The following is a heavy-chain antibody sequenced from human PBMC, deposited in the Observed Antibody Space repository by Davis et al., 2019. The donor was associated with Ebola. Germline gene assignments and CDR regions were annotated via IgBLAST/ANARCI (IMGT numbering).Heavy chain of an antibody. J-gene: IGHJ4*02. CDR3: ARDKIVGATKADY. V-gene: IGHV3-48*04. D-gene: IGHD1-26*01. CDR2: ITSSGSTI. Sequence: GESLKISCAASGFTFSSYWMSWVRQAPGKGLEWVSYITSSGSTIYYADSVKGRFTISRDNTKNSLYLQMNNLRAEDTAIYYCARDKIVGATKADYWGQGTLVTVSS. CDR1: GFTFSSYW.